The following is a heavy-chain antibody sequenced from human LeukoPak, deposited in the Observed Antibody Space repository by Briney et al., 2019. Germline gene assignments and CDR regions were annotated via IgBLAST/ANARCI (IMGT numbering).Heavy chain of an antibody. D-gene: IGHD5-24*01. J-gene: IGHJ5*02. CDR1: GGSISSYY. Sequence: SETLSLTCTVSGGSISSYYWSWIRQPPGKGLEWIGYIYYSGSTYYNPSLKSRVTISVDTSKNQFSLKLSSVTAADTAVYYCASDKKMATTRAWGQGTLVTDSA. CDR3: ASDKKMATTRA. CDR2: IYYSGST. V-gene: IGHV4-59*06.